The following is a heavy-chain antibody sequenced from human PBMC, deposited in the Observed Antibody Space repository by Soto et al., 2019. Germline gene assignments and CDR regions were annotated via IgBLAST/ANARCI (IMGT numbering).Heavy chain of an antibody. CDR2: IQSGGPT. CDR1: GFTVSSKY. Sequence: EVHLVESGGGLVQPGGSLRLSCAASGFTVSSKYMSWVRQAPGKGLEWVSLIQSGGPTYYADSVKGRFTISRDTSENTLNLQMDRLRDEDTAVYYCARDDVLWDGGRCYGVTLDVWGKLTTGTVAS. J-gene: IGHJ6*03. CDR3: ARDDVLWDGGRCYGVTLDV. D-gene: IGHD2-15*01. V-gene: IGHV3-66*01.